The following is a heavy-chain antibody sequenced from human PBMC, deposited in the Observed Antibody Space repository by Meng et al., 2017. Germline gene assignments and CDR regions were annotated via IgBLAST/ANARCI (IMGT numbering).Heavy chain of an antibody. J-gene: IGHJ4*02. V-gene: IGHV1-69*06. Sequence: QGQMGQAGVEVKRPGSLVKVSCKASGGTFSRYAIGWVRQAPGQGLEWMGGIIPIFGTANYAQKFQGRVTITADKSTSTAYMELSSLRSEDTAVYYCARGVGYGGNSLYFDYWGQGTLVTVSS. CDR2: IIPIFGTA. CDR3: ARGVGYGGNSLYFDY. CDR1: GGTFSRYA. D-gene: IGHD4-23*01.